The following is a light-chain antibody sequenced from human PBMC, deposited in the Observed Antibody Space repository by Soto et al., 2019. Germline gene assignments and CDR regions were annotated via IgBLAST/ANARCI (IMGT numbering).Light chain of an antibody. J-gene: IGKJ1*01. V-gene: IGKV1-5*01. CDR2: DAS. Sequence: DIHMTQSPSTLSASVVDIVTITCRASQSISSWLAWYQQKPGKAPKLLIYDASSLESGVPSRFSGRGSGTEFTLTISSLQPDDFATYYCQQYNSYWTFGQGTKVDIK. CDR1: QSISSW. CDR3: QQYNSYWT.